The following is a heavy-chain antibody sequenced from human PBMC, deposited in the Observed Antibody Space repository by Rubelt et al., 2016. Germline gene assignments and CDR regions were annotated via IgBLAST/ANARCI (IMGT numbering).Heavy chain of an antibody. CDR3: ARGDATVPRSYWYFDL. CDR2: INAGNGNK. Sequence: QVQLVQSGAEVKKPGASVKVSCKASGYTFTSYAMHWVRQAPGQRLEWMGWINAGNGNKKYSQKFQGSVTISRETSASTAYMELSSLRSEDTAVYYCARGDATVPRSYWYFDLWGRGTLVTVSS. V-gene: IGHV1-3*01. D-gene: IGHD4-17*01. CDR1: GYTFTSYA. J-gene: IGHJ2*01.